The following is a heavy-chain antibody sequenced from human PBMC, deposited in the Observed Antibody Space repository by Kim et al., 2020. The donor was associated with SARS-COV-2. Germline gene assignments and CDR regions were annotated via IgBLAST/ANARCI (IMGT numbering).Heavy chain of an antibody. V-gene: IGHV3-9*01. CDR1: GFTFDDYA. D-gene: IGHD6-19*01. CDR3: AKEEPSGWFTSAWFDP. J-gene: IGHJ5*02. Sequence: GGSLRLSCAASGFTFDDYAMHWVRQAPGKGLEWVSGISWNSGSIGYADSVKGRFTISRDNAKNSLYLQMNSLRAEDTALYYCAKEEPSGWFTSAWFDPWGQRTLITASS. CDR2: ISWNSGSI.